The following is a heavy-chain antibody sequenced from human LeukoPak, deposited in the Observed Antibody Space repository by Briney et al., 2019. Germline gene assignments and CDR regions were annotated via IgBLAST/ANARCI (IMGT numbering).Heavy chain of an antibody. D-gene: IGHD3-22*01. CDR3: AGSSGYEGYAFDI. J-gene: IGHJ3*02. Sequence: ASVKVSCKASGCTFTGYYMPWVRQAPGQGLEWMGWINPNSGGTNYAQKFQGRVTMTRDTSISTAYMELSRLRSDDTAVYYCAGSSGYEGYAFDIWGQGTMVTVSS. CDR2: INPNSGGT. V-gene: IGHV1-2*02. CDR1: GCTFTGYY.